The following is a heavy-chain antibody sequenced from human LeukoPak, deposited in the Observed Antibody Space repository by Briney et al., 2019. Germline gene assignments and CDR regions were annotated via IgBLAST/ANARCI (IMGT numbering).Heavy chain of an antibody. J-gene: IGHJ4*02. CDR2: INQDGSAQ. CDR3: ARDVHGGAFDY. V-gene: IGHV3-7*01. D-gene: IGHD4-23*01. Sequence: GGSLRLSCAASGFTFSSYWMNWVRQAPGKGLEWLANINQDGSAQNYVDSVKGRFTFSRDNAMNSLFLQMNSLRAEDTAVYYCARDVHGGAFDYWGQGTLVTVSS. CDR1: GFTFSSYW.